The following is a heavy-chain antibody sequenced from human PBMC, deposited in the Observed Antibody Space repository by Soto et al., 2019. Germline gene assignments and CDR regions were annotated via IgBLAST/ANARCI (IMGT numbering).Heavy chain of an antibody. CDR2: INAGNGNT. V-gene: IGHV1-3*01. J-gene: IGHJ5*02. Sequence: ASVKVSCKASGYTFTSYAIHWVRQAPGQRLEWMGWINAGNGNTKYSQKFQGRVTITRDTSASTAYMELSSLRSEDTAVYYCARDRRTIFGVSWFDPWGQGTLVTVSS. CDR1: GYTFTSYA. D-gene: IGHD3-3*01. CDR3: ARDRRTIFGVSWFDP.